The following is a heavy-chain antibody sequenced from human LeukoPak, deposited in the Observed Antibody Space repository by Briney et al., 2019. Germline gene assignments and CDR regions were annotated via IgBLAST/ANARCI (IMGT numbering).Heavy chain of an antibody. CDR3: ASAPIAVAGKVFDY. CDR1: GGSISSYF. CDR2: IYTSGST. D-gene: IGHD6-19*01. J-gene: IGHJ4*02. V-gene: IGHV4-4*07. Sequence: SETLSLTCTVSGGSISSYFWSWIRQPAGKGLEWIGRIYTSGSTNYNPSLKSRVTISADKSTNQFSLKLSSVTAADTAVYYCASAPIAVAGKVFDYWGQGTLVTVSS.